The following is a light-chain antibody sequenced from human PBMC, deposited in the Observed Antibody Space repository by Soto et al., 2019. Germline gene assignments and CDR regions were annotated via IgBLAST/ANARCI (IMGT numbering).Light chain of an antibody. V-gene: IGKV1-5*01. Sequence: DIQMTQSPSTLSASVGDRVTITCRASQSISSWLAWYQQKPGKAPKLLIYDASSLECGVPSRFSGSGSGTEFTLTISSLQPDDFATYYCQQYNSYPYTFGQGTKLEI. J-gene: IGKJ2*01. CDR3: QQYNSYPYT. CDR2: DAS. CDR1: QSISSW.